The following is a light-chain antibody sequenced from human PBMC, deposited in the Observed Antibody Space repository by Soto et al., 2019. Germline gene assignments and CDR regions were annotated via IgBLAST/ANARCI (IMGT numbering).Light chain of an antibody. Sequence: DIQMTQSPSSLSASVEDRVIITCRASQSISNHLNWYQQKPGQPPKLLIYWASTRESGVPDRFSGSGSGTDFTLTISSLQAEDVAVYYCQQYYSTPWTFGQGTKVEIK. CDR3: QQYYSTPWT. V-gene: IGKV4-1*01. CDR2: WAS. CDR1: QSISNH. J-gene: IGKJ1*01.